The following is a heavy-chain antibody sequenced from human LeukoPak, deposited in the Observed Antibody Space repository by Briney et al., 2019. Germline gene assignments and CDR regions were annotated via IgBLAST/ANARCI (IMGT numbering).Heavy chain of an antibody. CDR2: IIPIFGTA. D-gene: IGHD6-13*01. J-gene: IGHJ4*02. Sequence: ASVKVSCKASGGTFSSYAISWVRQAPGQGLEWMGRIIPIFGTANYAQKFQGRVTITTDESTSTAYMELSSLRSEDTAVYYCARELVSSRWCVRDLDYWGQGTLVTVAS. CDR1: GGTFSSYA. CDR3: ARELVSSRWCVRDLDY. V-gene: IGHV1-69*05.